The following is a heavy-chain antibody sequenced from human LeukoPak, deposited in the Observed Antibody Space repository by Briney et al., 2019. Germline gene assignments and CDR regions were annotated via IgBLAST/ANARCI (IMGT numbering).Heavy chain of an antibody. CDR1: GFTFNSFE. V-gene: IGHV3-48*03. J-gene: IGHJ4*02. Sequence: PGGSLRLSCAASGFTFNSFEMIWVRQAPGKGLEWVSYISSRGSTMYYADSVKGRFTISRDNAKNSLYLQMNSLRAEDTAVYYCAKGDYYDLDYWGQGTLVSVSS. CDR3: AKGDYYDLDY. CDR2: ISSRGSTM. D-gene: IGHD3-22*01.